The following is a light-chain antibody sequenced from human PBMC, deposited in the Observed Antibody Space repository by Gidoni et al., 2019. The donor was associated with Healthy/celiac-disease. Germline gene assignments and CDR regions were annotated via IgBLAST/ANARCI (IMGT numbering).Light chain of an antibody. CDR2: WAS. V-gene: IGKV4-1*01. CDR3: QQYYSTPLT. J-gene: IGKJ4*01. Sequence: DIVMTQSPDSLAASLGERATINCKASQSVLYSSNNKNYLAWYQQKPGQPPKLLIYWASTRESGVPDRFSGSGSGTDFTLTISSLQAEDVAVYYCQQYYSTPLTFGGETKVEIK. CDR1: QSVLYSSNNKNY.